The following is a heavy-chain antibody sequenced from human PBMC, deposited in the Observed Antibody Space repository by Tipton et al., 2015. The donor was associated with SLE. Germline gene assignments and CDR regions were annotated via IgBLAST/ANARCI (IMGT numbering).Heavy chain of an antibody. J-gene: IGHJ4*02. V-gene: IGHV4-59*01. Sequence: LRLSCTVSGGSISSYFWSWIRQPPGKGLDWIGYIHNSGSTNYNPSLKSRVTISVDTSKNQFSLKLSSVTTADTAVYYCARPNRSWGDFDLWGQGTLVTVSS. CDR2: IHNSGST. CDR3: ARPNRSWGDFDL. CDR1: GGSISSYF. D-gene: IGHD3-16*01.